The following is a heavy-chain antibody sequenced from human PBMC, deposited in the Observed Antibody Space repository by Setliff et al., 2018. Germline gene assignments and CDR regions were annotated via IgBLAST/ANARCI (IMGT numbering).Heavy chain of an antibody. D-gene: IGHD2-15*01. V-gene: IGHV4-34*01. J-gene: IGHJ3*02. Sequence: PSETLSLTCAVYGGSFSGYYWSWIRQPPGKGLEWIGEINHSGTTNYNPSLKSRVIISVDTSKTQFSLRLSSVTAADTAVYFCARGCSSGSCYPHDVFAIWGQGTMVTVSS. CDR2: INHSGTT. CDR3: ARGCSSGSCYPHDVFAI. CDR1: GGSFSGYY.